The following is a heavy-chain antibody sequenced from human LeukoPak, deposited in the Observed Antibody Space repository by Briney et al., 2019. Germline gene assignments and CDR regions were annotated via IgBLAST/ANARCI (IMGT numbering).Heavy chain of an antibody. Sequence: HPGGSLRLSCAASGFTFSNYAMSWVRQAPGKGLEWVSAVSGSGDTTYYAGSVKGRFNISRDNSKNTVYLQVNSLRAEDTAVYYCAKVSYRYFGSGSYQFDYWGQGTLVTVSS. CDR3: AKVSYRYFGSGSYQFDY. D-gene: IGHD3-10*01. CDR1: GFTFSNYA. J-gene: IGHJ4*02. V-gene: IGHV3-23*01. CDR2: VSGSGDTT.